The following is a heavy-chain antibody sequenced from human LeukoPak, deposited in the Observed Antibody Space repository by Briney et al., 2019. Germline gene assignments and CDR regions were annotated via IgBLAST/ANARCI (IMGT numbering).Heavy chain of an antibody. J-gene: IGHJ4*02. V-gene: IGHV4-59*08. CDR3: ARLASGSYGPLTPFDY. Sequence: SETLSLTCTVSGXSISSYYWSWIRQPPGKGLEWIGDIYYSGSTNYNPSLKSRVTISVDTSKNQFSLRLSSVTAADTAVYYSARLASGSYGPLTPFDYWGQGTLVTVSS. CDR1: GXSISSYY. CDR2: IYYSGST. D-gene: IGHD1-26*01.